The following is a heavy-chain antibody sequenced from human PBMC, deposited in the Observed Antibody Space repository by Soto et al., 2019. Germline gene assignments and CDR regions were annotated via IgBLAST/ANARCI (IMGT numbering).Heavy chain of an antibody. D-gene: IGHD2-15*01. J-gene: IGHJ4*02. CDR2: ISYDGSNK. CDR3: AKLGYCSGGSCYSGDY. V-gene: IGHV3-30*18. Sequence: GGSLRLSCAASGFTFSSYGMHWVRQAPGKGLEWVAVISYDGSNKHYADSVKGRFTISRDNSKNTLYLQMNSLRAEDTAVYYCAKLGYCSGGSCYSGDYWGQGTLVTVSS. CDR1: GFTFSSYG.